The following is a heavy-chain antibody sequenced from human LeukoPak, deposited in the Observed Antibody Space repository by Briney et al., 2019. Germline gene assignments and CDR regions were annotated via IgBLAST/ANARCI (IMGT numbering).Heavy chain of an antibody. V-gene: IGHV1-2*02. CDR2: INPNSGGT. J-gene: IGHJ4*02. Sequence: ASVKVSFKASGYTFTGYYMHWVRQAPGQGLEWMGWINPNSGGTNYAQKFQGRVTMTRDTSISTAYMELSRLRSHDTAVYYCARGPHHYDFWSGYHGDYWGQGTLVTVSS. D-gene: IGHD3-3*01. CDR3: ARGPHHYDFWSGYHGDY. CDR1: GYTFTGYY.